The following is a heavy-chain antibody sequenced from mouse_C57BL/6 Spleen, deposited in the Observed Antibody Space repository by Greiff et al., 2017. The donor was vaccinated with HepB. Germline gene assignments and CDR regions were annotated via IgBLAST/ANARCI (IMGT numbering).Heavy chain of an antibody. D-gene: IGHD1-1*01. CDR1: GFTFSNYW. Sequence: DVKLQESGGGLVQPGGSMKLSCVASGFTFSNYWMNWVRQSPEKGLEWVAQIRLKSDNYATHYAESVKGRFTISRDDSKSSVYLQMNNLRAEDTGIYYCTAEITTVVATHFDYWGQGTTLTVSS. V-gene: IGHV6-3*01. CDR3: TAEITTVVATHFDY. CDR2: IRLKSDNYAT. J-gene: IGHJ2*01.